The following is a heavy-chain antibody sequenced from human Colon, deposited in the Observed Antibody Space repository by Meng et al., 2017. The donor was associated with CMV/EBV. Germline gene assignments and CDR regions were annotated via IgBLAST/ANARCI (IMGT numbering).Heavy chain of an antibody. CDR2: INPNSGDT. J-gene: IGHJ6*02. CDR3: ARARGGANHYYHGMDV. CDR1: GNTFTGYY. V-gene: IGHV1-2*02. D-gene: IGHD4/OR15-4a*01. Sequence: ASVKVSCKASGNTFTGYYMHWVRQAPGQGREWMGWINPNSGDTNYAQKFQGRVTVTRDTSISTTYMELSSLRSDDTAVYYCARARGGANHYYHGMDVWGQGTTVTVSS.